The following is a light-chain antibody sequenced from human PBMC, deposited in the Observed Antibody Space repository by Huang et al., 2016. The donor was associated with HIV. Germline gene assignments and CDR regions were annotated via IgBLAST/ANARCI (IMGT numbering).Light chain of an antibody. CDR1: QNITKY. J-gene: IGKJ4*01. V-gene: IGKV1-39*01. CDR2: GAS. CDR3: KQTYSTPLT. Sequence: DIQMTQSPSSLSASLGDRVTLTCRASQNITKYLTWYQLKPGKAPKLLIYGASSLQSGGPSMFVGGGSGTDFTLTSSNLQPEDFATYSCKQTYSTPLTFGGGTKVEIK.